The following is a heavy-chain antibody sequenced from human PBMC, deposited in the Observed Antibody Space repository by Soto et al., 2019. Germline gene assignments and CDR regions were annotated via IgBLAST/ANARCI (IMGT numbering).Heavy chain of an antibody. V-gene: IGHV5-10-1*01. CDR1: GYRFTSYW. J-gene: IGHJ4*02. Sequence: PGESLKISCKGSGYRFTSYWLRWVRQMPGKGLEGMVRIDPSDSYTNYSPSFQGHVTISAAKSISTAHLQWSSLKASDTAMYYCARRGYGGNAAFDYWGQGTLVSVSS. CDR3: ARRGYGGNAAFDY. D-gene: IGHD4-17*01. CDR2: IDPSDSYT.